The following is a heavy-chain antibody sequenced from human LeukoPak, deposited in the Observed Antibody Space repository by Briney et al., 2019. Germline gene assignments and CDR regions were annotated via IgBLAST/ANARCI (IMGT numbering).Heavy chain of an antibody. Sequence: GGSLRLSCATSGFTFDKYVIHWVRQAPGKGLDWVSSISGTSTYIDYADSVKGRFTISRDNAKNSLYLQMNSLRVEDTAVYYCVRDHQLRDPGCWGQGTLVTVSS. J-gene: IGHJ4*02. D-gene: IGHD5-24*01. CDR1: GFTFDKYV. CDR3: VRDHQLRDPGC. V-gene: IGHV3-21*01. CDR2: ISGTSTYI.